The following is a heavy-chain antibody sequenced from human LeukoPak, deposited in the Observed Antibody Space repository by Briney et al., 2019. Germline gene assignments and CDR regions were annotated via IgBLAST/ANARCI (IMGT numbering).Heavy chain of an antibody. CDR2: INKSGST. CDR3: AAWGDFLTGYFY. Sequence: PSETLSLTCTVSGGSISRSSYYWGWIRQPPGKGLEWIGTINKSGSTYYSPSLKSRVTISIDTSKNQFSLKLTSVTATDTAVYYCAAWGDFLTGYFYWGQGALVTVSS. D-gene: IGHD3-9*01. CDR1: GGSISRSSYY. V-gene: IGHV4-39*01. J-gene: IGHJ4*02.